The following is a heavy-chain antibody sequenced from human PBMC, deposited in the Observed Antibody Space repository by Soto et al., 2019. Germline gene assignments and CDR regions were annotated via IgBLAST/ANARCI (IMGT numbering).Heavy chain of an antibody. V-gene: IGHV3-23*01. D-gene: IGHD3-10*01. J-gene: IGHJ5*02. CDR3: ARDAISMVRGTNNWFDP. CDR2: ISGGGIST. Sequence: EVQLLESGGGLVQPGGSLTLSCAASGFTFSNYAMSWVRQAPAKGLEWVSAISGGGISTYYADSVRGRFTISRDNSRNTLYLRMNRLRAEDTAVYYCARDAISMVRGTNNWFDPWGQGTLVTVSS. CDR1: GFTFSNYA.